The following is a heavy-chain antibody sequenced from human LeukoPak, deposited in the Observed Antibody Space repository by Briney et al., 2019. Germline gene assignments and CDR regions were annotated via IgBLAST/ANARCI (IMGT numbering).Heavy chain of an antibody. J-gene: IGHJ3*02. CDR2: ISWDGGSA. CDR1: GFTFDDYT. Sequence: GSLRLSCAASGFTFDDYTMHWVRQAPGKGLEWVSLISWDGGSAYYADSVKGRFTISRDNAKNSLYLQMNSLRAEDTALYYCAKAGGSGYYNDAFDIWGQGTMVTVSS. D-gene: IGHD3-22*01. CDR3: AKAGGSGYYNDAFDI. V-gene: IGHV3-43*01.